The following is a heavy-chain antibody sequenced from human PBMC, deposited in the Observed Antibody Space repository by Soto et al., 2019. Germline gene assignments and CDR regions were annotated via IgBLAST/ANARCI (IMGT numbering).Heavy chain of an antibody. D-gene: IGHD4-17*01. J-gene: IGHJ3*02. Sequence: QIQLVQSGAEVKKPGSSVKVSCKTSGGTFSSYTISWVRQAPGQGLEWMGRIIPILGIANYAQKFQGRVTITADKPTSTAYMELSSLRSEDTAVYYCSRRGDDYGDYGGDDAFDIWGQGTMVTVSS. V-gene: IGHV1-69*02. CDR3: SRRGDDYGDYGGDDAFDI. CDR1: GGTFSSYT. CDR2: IIPILGIA.